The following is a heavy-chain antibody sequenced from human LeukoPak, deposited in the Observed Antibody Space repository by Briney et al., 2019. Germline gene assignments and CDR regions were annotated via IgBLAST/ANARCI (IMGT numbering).Heavy chain of an antibody. D-gene: IGHD6-13*01. Sequence: SETLSLTCTASGGSISSYYWSWIRQPPGKGLEWIGYIYYSGSTNYNPSLKSRVTISVDTSKNQFSLKLSSVTAADTAVYYCARAYSSSWELDYWGQGTLVTVSS. CDR3: ARAYSSSWELDY. CDR1: GGSISSYY. CDR2: IYYSGST. J-gene: IGHJ4*02. V-gene: IGHV4-59*01.